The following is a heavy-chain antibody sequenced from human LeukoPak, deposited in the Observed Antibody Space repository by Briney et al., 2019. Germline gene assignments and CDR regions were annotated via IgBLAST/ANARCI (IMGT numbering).Heavy chain of an antibody. J-gene: IGHJ4*02. D-gene: IGHD5-24*01. CDR2: ISGSGGST. V-gene: IGHV3-23*01. CDR1: GFTFSSYA. CDR3: ARVLDGYNLPFGDY. Sequence: GGSLRLSCAASGFTFSSYAMSWVRQAPGKGLEWVSAISGSGGSTYYADSVKGRFTISRDNSKNTLYLQMNSLRAEDTAVYYCARVLDGYNLPFGDYWGQGTLVTVSS.